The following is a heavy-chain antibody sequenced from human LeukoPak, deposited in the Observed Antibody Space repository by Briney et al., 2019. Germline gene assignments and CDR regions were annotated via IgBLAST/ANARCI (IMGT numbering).Heavy chain of an antibody. V-gene: IGHV3-23*01. CDR2: ISVSGGGT. D-gene: IGHD2-2*01. CDR1: GFTFSSYA. Sequence: LAGGSLRLSCEASGFTFSSYAMNWVRQPPGKGLEWVSVISVSGGGTFYADSVKGRFTISRDNSKNTLYLQMNSLRAEDTAVYYCAKDFVPAAMFAWFDDWGQGTLVTVSS. J-gene: IGHJ4*02. CDR3: AKDFVPAAMFAWFDD.